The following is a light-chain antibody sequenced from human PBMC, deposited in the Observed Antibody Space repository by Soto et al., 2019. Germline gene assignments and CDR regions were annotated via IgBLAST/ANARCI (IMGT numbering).Light chain of an antibody. CDR2: LGS. Sequence: DIVMTQSPLSLPVTPGEPASISCTSSQSLLHSNGYNYVDWYLQKPGQSPQLLIYLGSNRASGVPDRFSDSGSGTDYTLKISRVQAEDVRVYYCMQPLHPTFGQRTRLEI. V-gene: IGKV2-28*01. CDR1: QSLLHSNGYNY. CDR3: MQPLHPT. J-gene: IGKJ5*01.